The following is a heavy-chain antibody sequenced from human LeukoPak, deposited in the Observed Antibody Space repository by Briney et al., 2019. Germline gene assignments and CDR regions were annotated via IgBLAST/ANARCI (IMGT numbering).Heavy chain of an antibody. CDR1: GFTFSNAW. CDR3: TTVQALELRSWGIVDY. V-gene: IGHV3-15*01. D-gene: IGHD1-7*01. Sequence: GGSLRLSCAASGFTFSNAWMSWVRQAPGKGLEWVGRIKSKTDGRTKDYAAPVKGRFTISRDNSKNTLYLQMNSLKTEDTAVYYCTTVQALELRSWGIVDYWGQGTLVTVSS. J-gene: IGHJ4*02. CDR2: IKSKTDGRTK.